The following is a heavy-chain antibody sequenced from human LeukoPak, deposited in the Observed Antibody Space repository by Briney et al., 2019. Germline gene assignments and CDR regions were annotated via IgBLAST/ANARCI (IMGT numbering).Heavy chain of an antibody. J-gene: IGHJ4*02. CDR3: ARLGWAVAGRLEFEY. Sequence: GGSLRLSCAASGFTFSSYSMSWVRQAPGKGLEWVSSISSSSSYIYYADSVKGRFTISRDNAKNSLYLQMNSLRAEDTAVYYCARLGWAVAGRLEFEYWGQGTLVTVSS. V-gene: IGHV3-21*01. CDR1: GFTFSSYS. D-gene: IGHD6-19*01. CDR2: ISSSSSYI.